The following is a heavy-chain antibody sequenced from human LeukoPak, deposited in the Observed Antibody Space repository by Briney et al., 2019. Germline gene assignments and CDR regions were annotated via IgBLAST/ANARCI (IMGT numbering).Heavy chain of an antibody. CDR3: ARRAGAYSHPYDY. Sequence: GGSLRLSCAASGFTFSSYAMSWVRQAPGKGLEWVSTISGSGGSTYNADSVKGRFTISRDNSKNTLFLQMNSLRVEDTAVYYCARRAGAYSHPYDYWGQGTLVTVSS. V-gene: IGHV3-23*01. D-gene: IGHD4/OR15-4a*01. J-gene: IGHJ4*02. CDR2: ISGSGGST. CDR1: GFTFSSYA.